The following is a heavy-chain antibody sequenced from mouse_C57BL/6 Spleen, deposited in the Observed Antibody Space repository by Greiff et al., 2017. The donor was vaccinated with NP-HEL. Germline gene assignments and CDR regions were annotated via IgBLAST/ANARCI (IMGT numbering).Heavy chain of an antibody. Sequence: QVQLKESGAELARPGASVKLSCKASGYTFTSYGISWVKQRTGQGLEWIGEIYPRSGNTYYNEKFKGKATLTADKSSSTAYMELRSLTSEDSAVYFCARKGSSYDFDYWGQGTTLTVSS. CDR1: GYTFTSYG. CDR2: IYPRSGNT. V-gene: IGHV1-81*01. D-gene: IGHD1-1*01. J-gene: IGHJ2*01. CDR3: ARKGSSYDFDY.